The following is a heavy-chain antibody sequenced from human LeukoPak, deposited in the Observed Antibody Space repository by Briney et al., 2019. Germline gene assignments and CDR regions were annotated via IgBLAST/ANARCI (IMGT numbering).Heavy chain of an antibody. V-gene: IGHV1-3*01. CDR1: GYIFTTYA. Sequence: ASVKVSCKASGYIFTTYAMHWVRQAPGQRLEWMGWINAGNGNTKYSQNFQGRVTITRDTSASTAYMELSSLRSEDTAVYYRARERAPSWFDPWGQGTLVTVSS. CDR2: INAGNGNT. CDR3: ARERAPSWFDP. J-gene: IGHJ5*02.